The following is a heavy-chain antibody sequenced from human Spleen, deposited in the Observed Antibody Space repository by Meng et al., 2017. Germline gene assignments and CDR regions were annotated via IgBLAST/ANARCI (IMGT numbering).Heavy chain of an antibody. CDR1: GFTFSSYA. D-gene: IGHD3-10*01. J-gene: IGHJ4*02. CDR3: AKDSGSFDY. CDR2: ISGSGAST. V-gene: IGHV3-23*01. Sequence: GGSLRLSCAASGFTFSSYALSWVRQVPGKGLEWVSSISGSGASTYYADSVKGRFTFSRDNSKNTLYLQMNSLRAEDTAVYYCAKDSGSFDYWGQGTLVTVSS.